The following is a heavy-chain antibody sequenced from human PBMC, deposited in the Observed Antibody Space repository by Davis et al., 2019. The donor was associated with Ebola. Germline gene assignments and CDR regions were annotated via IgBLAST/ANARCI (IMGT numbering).Heavy chain of an antibody. Sequence: GESLKISCAASRLTFSSYAMSWVRQAPGKGLEWVSTISGSGTYTYYADSVKGRFTISRDNSKDTLYLQMNSLRAEDTAVYYCAKRGGSGWYYDYWGQGTLVTVSS. CDR3: AKRGGSGWYYDY. D-gene: IGHD6-19*01. CDR1: RLTFSSYA. J-gene: IGHJ4*02. V-gene: IGHV3-23*01. CDR2: ISGSGTYT.